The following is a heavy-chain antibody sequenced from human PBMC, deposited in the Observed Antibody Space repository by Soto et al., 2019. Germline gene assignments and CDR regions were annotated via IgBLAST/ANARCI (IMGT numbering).Heavy chain of an antibody. CDR3: SRGCRGGSCYQKDYYYGMDV. CDR1: GGTFSSYA. Sequence: GASVKVSCKASGGTFSSYAISWVRQAPGQGLEWMGGIIPIFGTANYAQKFQGRVTITADESTSTAYMELSSLRSEDTAFYFFSRGCRGGSCYQKDYYYGMDVWGQGTTVTVSS. J-gene: IGHJ6*02. CDR2: IIPIFGTA. V-gene: IGHV1-69*13. D-gene: IGHD2-15*01.